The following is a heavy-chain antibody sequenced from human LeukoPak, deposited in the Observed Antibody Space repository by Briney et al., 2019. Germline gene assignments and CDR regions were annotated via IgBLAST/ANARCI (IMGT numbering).Heavy chain of an antibody. J-gene: IGHJ4*02. V-gene: IGHV3-48*04. D-gene: IGHD3-22*01. CDR2: ISSSGSTI. CDR1: GFTFSSYG. CDR3: ARDNYDSSTPYYFDY. Sequence: GGSLRLSCAASGFTFSSYGMTWVRQAPGKGLEWVSYISSSGSTIYYADSVKGRFTISRDNAKNSLYLQMNSLRAEDTAVYYCARDNYDSSTPYYFDYWGQGTLVTVSS.